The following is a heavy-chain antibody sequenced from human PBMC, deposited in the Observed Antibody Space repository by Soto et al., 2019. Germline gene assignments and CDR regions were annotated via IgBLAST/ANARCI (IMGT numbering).Heavy chain of an antibody. Sequence: ASVKVSCKASGYTFPSYDINWVRQATGQGLEWMGWMNPNSGNTGYAQKFQGRVTMTRNTSISTAYMELSSLRSEDTAVYYCARSAVAGTSYAFDIWGQGTMVTVSS. CDR2: MNPNSGNT. J-gene: IGHJ3*02. CDR3: ARSAVAGTSYAFDI. V-gene: IGHV1-8*01. D-gene: IGHD6-19*01. CDR1: GYTFPSYD.